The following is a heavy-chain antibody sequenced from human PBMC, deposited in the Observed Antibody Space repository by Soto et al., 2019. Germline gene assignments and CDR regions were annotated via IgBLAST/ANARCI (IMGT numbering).Heavy chain of an antibody. CDR1: GFTFSSYW. CDR2: INSDGSST. D-gene: IGHD3-10*01. CDR3: ARVGTMVRGVIITVENGMDV. V-gene: IGHV3-74*01. J-gene: IGHJ6*02. Sequence: PGGSLRLSCAASGFTFSSYWMHWVRQAPGKGLVWVSRINSDGSSTSYADSVKGRFTISRDNAKNTLYLQMNSLRAEDTAVYYCARVGTMVRGVIITVENGMDVWGQGTTVTVSS.